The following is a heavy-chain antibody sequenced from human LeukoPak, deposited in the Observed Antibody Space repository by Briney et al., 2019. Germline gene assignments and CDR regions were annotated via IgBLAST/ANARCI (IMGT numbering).Heavy chain of an antibody. CDR1: GWSFSGYY. D-gene: IGHD3-16*01. CDR2: INHSGST. J-gene: IGHJ4*02. CDR3: ARHYGL. V-gene: IGHV4-34*01. Sequence: PSEALSLTCVVYGWSFSGYYWSWIRQPPGKGLEWIGEINHSGSTNYNPSFKSRVTISVDTSKNQFSLKLSSVTAADTAVYYCARHYGLWGQGTLVTVSS.